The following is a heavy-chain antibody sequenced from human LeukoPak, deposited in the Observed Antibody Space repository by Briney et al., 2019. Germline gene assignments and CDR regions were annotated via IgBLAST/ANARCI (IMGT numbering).Heavy chain of an antibody. CDR2: ISGSGGST. J-gene: IGHJ6*03. D-gene: IGHD3-3*01. V-gene: IGHV3-23*01. Sequence: GGSLRLSCAASGFTFGSYAMSWVRQAPGKGLEWVSAISGSGGSTHYADSVKGRFTISRDNSKNTLYLQMNSLRAEDTAVYYCARGGDFWSGYSRGYYMDVWGKGTTVTVSS. CDR1: GFTFGSYA. CDR3: ARGGDFWSGYSRGYYMDV.